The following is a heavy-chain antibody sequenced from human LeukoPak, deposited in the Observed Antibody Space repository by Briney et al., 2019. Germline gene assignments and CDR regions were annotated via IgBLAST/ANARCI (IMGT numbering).Heavy chain of an antibody. CDR3: ASATPFLRYFDWPIHHGYYFDY. Sequence: PSETLSLTCTVSGYSISSGYYWGWIRQPPGKGLEWIGYIYYSGSTNYNPSLKSRVTISVDTSKNQFSLKLSSVTAADTAVYYCASATPFLRYFDWPIHHGYYFDYWGQGTLVTVSS. CDR2: IYYSGST. V-gene: IGHV4-61*01. D-gene: IGHD3-9*01. J-gene: IGHJ4*02. CDR1: GYSISSGYY.